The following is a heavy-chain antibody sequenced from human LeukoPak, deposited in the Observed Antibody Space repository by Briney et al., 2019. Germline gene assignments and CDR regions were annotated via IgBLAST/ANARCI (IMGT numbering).Heavy chain of an antibody. J-gene: IGHJ4*02. CDR3: TTYPYSRRDFCY. D-gene: IGHD6-13*01. V-gene: IGHV3-15*01. CDR2: VKSKTDGGTI. Sequence: PGGALRLSCAASGFTFSNAWMSWVRQAPGKGLEWVGHVKSKTDGGTIDYAAPVKGRFTISRDDSKNTLYLQMSSLKTEDAAVYYCTTYPYSRRDFCYWGQGTLVTVSS. CDR1: GFTFSNAW.